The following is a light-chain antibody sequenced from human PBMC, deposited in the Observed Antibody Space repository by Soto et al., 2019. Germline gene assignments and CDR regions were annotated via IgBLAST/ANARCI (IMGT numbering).Light chain of an antibody. CDR3: QQYGNSPQT. V-gene: IGKV3-20*01. CDR2: EAS. Sequence: DIVLTQSPGTLSLSPGARAPLSCRASQSVSSTYLAWYQQRPGQTPKLLIYEASTRATGIPDRFSGSGSGTDYTLTIDRLEPEDFAVYYCQQYGNSPQTFGQGTKVDIK. J-gene: IGKJ1*01. CDR1: QSVSSTY.